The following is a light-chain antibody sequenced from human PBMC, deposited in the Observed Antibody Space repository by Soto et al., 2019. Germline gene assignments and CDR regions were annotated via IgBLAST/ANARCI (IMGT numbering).Light chain of an antibody. Sequence: DIVMTQSPDSLAVSLGERATINCKSSQSVLYSSNNKYYLAWYQQKPGQPPKLLIYWASTRESGVPDRFSGSGSETDFILTISSLQAEDVAVYYCQQYYSTPFTFGPGTKVDIK. V-gene: IGKV4-1*01. CDR1: QSVLYSSNNKYY. J-gene: IGKJ3*01. CDR3: QQYYSTPFT. CDR2: WAS.